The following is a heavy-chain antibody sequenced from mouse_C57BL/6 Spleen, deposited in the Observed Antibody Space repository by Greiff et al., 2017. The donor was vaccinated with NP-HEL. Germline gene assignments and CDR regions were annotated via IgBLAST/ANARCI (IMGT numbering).Heavy chain of an antibody. CDR3: ARYPPIYYDYERGPWFAY. J-gene: IGHJ3*01. D-gene: IGHD2-4*01. CDR1: GYTFTSYW. V-gene: IGHV1-7*01. CDR2: INPSSGYT. Sequence: QVQLQQSGAELAKPGASVKLSCKASGYTFTSYWMHWVKQRPGQGLEWIGYINPSSGYTKYNQKFKDKATLTADKSSSTAYMQLSSLTYEDSAVYYCARYPPIYYDYERGPWFAYWGQGTLVTVSA.